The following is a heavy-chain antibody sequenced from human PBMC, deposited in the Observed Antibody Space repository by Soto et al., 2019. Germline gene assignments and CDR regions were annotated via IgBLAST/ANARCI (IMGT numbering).Heavy chain of an antibody. Sequence: EVQLLESGGDLVQPGGSLRLVCAASGFTFSNSGMGWVRQDPGQGLEWVSSIGPSGNTYYSDAVKGRFTISRDISKNTLFLQMDSLRAEDTATYYCAKLLHNAYYNVMDVWGQGTTVTVSS. CDR1: GFTFSNSG. CDR2: IGPSGNT. D-gene: IGHD1-1*01. CDR3: AKLLHNAYYNVMDV. V-gene: IGHV3-23*01. J-gene: IGHJ6*02.